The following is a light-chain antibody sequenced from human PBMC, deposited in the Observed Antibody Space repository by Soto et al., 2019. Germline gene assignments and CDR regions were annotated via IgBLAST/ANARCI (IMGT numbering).Light chain of an antibody. CDR2: EVN. Sequence: QSALTQPASVSGSPGQSITISCTGSSSDVGGYDYVSWYQQHPGKAPKLMIYEVNNRPSGVSNPFSGSKSGNTASLTISGLQAEDDADYYCSSYTSISSWVFGGGTKLTVL. CDR3: SSYTSISSWV. V-gene: IGLV2-14*01. CDR1: SSDVGGYDY. J-gene: IGLJ3*02.